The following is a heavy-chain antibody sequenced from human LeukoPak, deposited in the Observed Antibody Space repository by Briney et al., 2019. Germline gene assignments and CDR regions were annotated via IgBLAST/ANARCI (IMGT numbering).Heavy chain of an antibody. Sequence: GGSLRLSCAASGFTFSSYWMSWVRQAPGKGLEWVANIKQDGSEKYYVDSVEGRFTISRDNAKNSLYLQMNSLRAEDTAVYYCARDGGSYRSYYYYDYMDVWGKGTTVTVSS. J-gene: IGHJ6*03. V-gene: IGHV3-7*01. D-gene: IGHD1-26*01. CDR2: IKQDGSEK. CDR1: GFTFSSYW. CDR3: ARDGGSYRSYYYYDYMDV.